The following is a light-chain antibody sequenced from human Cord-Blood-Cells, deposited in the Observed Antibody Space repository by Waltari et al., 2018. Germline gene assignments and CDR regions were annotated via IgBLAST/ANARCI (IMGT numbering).Light chain of an antibody. J-gene: IGLJ2*01. CDR3: SSYTSSSTVV. Sequence: QSALTQPASVSGSPGQSITISCTGTSSDVGGYNYVSWYQQHPGKAPKPVIYDVSKRPAGVSYRFSDSKSGNTASLTISGLQAEDEADYYCSSYTSSSTVVFGGGTKLTVL. CDR2: DVS. CDR1: SSDVGGYNY. V-gene: IGLV2-14*01.